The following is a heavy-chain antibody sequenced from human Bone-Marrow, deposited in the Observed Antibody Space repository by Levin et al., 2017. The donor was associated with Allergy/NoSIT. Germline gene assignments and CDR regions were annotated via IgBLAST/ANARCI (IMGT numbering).Heavy chain of an antibody. Sequence: ASETLSLTCTVSGGSISSGSHYWSWIRQPAGKGLEWIGRIYTSGSTNYNPSLKSRVTISVDTSKNQFSLKLSSVTAADTAVYYCARDRGSGSYSQYYYYYYMDVWGKGTTVTVSS. J-gene: IGHJ6*03. V-gene: IGHV4-61*02. CDR2: IYTSGST. CDR1: GGSISSGSHY. D-gene: IGHD3-10*01. CDR3: ARDRGSGSYSQYYYYYYMDV.